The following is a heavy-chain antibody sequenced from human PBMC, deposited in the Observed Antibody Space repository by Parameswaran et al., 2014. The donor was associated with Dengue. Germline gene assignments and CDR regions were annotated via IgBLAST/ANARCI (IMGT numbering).Heavy chain of an antibody. J-gene: IGHJ3*02. CDR3: AKLAVAGTPDAFDI. V-gene: IGHV3-30*18. D-gene: IGHD6-19*01. Sequence: VRQMPGKGLEWVAVISYDGSNKYYADSVKGRFTTSRDNSKNTLYLQMNSLRAEDTAVYYCAKLAVAGTPDAFDIWGQGTMVTVSS. CDR2: ISYDGSNK.